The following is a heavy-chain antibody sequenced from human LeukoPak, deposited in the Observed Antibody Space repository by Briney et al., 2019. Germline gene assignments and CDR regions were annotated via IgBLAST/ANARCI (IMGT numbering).Heavy chain of an antibody. J-gene: IGHJ6*02. CDR2: ISGSGGST. Sequence: PGGSLRLSCAASGFTFSTYAMSWVRQAPGKGLEWVSVISGSGGSTSYADSVKGRFTISRDNSKNTLYLQMNSLRAEDTAVYYCATGPLNDYGMGDWGQGTTVTVSS. CDR1: GFTFSTYA. CDR3: ATGPLNDYGMGD. V-gene: IGHV3-23*01.